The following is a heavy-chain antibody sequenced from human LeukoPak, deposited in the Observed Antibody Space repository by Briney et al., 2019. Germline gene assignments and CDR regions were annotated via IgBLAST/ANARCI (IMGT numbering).Heavy chain of an antibody. D-gene: IGHD5-12*01. CDR2: INPNSGGT. Sequence: ASVRVSCKASGYIFTGYYMHWMRQAPGQGLEWMGWINPNSGGTNYAQKFQGRVTMTRDTFISTVYMDLSRLRSDDTAVYYCARDLSGLSAFEIWGQGTMVTVSS. CDR3: ARDLSGLSAFEI. J-gene: IGHJ3*02. CDR1: GYIFTGYY. V-gene: IGHV1-2*02.